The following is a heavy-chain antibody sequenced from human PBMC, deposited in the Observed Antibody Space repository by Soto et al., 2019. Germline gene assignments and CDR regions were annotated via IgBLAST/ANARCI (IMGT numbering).Heavy chain of an antibody. CDR1: GYTFTSYA. Sequence: ASVKVSCKASGYTFTSYAMHWVRQAPGQRLKWMRWINAGNGNTKYSQKNQGRVTITRDTSASTAYMELSSLRSEDTAVYYCARITSSGWFFDYWGQGTLVTVS. CDR2: INAGNGNT. V-gene: IGHV1-3*01. D-gene: IGHD6-19*01. J-gene: IGHJ4*02. CDR3: ARITSSGWFFDY.